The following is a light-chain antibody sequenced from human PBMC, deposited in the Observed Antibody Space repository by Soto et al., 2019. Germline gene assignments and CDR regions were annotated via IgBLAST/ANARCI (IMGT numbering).Light chain of an antibody. CDR3: AAWDDSLNGYV. CDR1: SSNIGSNT. V-gene: IGLV1-44*01. J-gene: IGLJ1*01. Sequence: QSVLTQPPSASGTPGQRVTISCSVRSSNIGSNTVNWYQQLPGTAPKLLIYTNDQRPSGVPDRFSGSKSGTSASLAITGLQSEDEADYYCAAWDDSLNGYVFGAGTKVTLL. CDR2: TND.